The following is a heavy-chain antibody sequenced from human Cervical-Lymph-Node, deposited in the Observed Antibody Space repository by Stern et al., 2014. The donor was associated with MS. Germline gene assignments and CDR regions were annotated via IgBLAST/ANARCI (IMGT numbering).Heavy chain of an antibody. CDR1: GFTFSTHA. CDR3: AANSYSYGSMFNWFDP. D-gene: IGHD5-18*01. J-gene: IGHJ5*02. Sequence: VQLLESGGGVVQTGRSLRLSCAASGFTFSTHAMHWVRQAPGKGLEWVAVISYDGSSKYYADSVKGRFTISRDNSKNTLYLQMNSLRPEDTALYFCAANSYSYGSMFNWFDPWGQGTLVTVSS. CDR2: ISYDGSSK. V-gene: IGHV3-30*01.